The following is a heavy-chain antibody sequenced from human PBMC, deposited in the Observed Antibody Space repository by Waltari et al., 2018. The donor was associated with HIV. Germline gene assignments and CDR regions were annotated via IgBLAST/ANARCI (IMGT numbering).Heavy chain of an antibody. CDR3: AAGTGRSDFDY. Sequence: EVYLVESGGGLVEPGGSLRLSCAAYGFNFDDAWMGWVRQAPGKWLGWVSRIKSKSDAGTRHFAAPLKGRFAISRDYSKKIVYLQMSNRKAEDTAVYYWAAGTGRSDFDYWGQGTLVTVSS. CDR2: IKSKSDAGTR. CDR1: GFNFDDAW. V-gene: IGHV3-15*05. D-gene: IGHD1-7*01. J-gene: IGHJ4*02.